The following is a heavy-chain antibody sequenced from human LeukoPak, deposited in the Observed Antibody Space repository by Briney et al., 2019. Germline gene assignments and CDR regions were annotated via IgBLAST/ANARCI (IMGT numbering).Heavy chain of an antibody. CDR2: INHSGST. CDR1: GGSFSGYY. J-gene: IGHJ4*02. CDR3: ARGVLVSDRATTVVTRTFDY. D-gene: IGHD4-23*01. Sequence: SETLSLTCAVYGGSFSGYYWSWIRQPPGKGLEWIGEINHSGSTNYNPSLKSRVTISVDTSKNQFSLKLSSVTAADTAVYYCARGVLVSDRATTVVTRTFDYWGQGTLVTVSS. V-gene: IGHV4-34*01.